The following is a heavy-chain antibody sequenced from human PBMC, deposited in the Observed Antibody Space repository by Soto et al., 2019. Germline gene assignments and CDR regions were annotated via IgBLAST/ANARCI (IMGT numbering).Heavy chain of an antibody. D-gene: IGHD1-7*01. Sequence: EVQLVESGGDLVQPGVSLRLSCAASGFTFSDHYIDWVRQAPGKGLEWVGRSRDKGNSYSTDYAASVKGRFTISRDASKNSLYLQMNSLKTEDPALYYCARSITGTTSFDYWGQGTLVTVSS. V-gene: IGHV3-72*01. CDR3: ARSITGTTSFDY. CDR2: SRDKGNSYST. J-gene: IGHJ4*02. CDR1: GFTFSDHY.